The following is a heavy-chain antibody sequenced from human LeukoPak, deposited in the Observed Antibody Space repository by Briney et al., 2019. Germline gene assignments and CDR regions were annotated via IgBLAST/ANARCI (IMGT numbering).Heavy chain of an antibody. D-gene: IGHD2-21*02. CDR3: ARGGAYCGGDCYPDY. J-gene: IGHJ4*02. CDR2: IYYSGST. CDR1: GGSISSYS. V-gene: IGHV4-39*07. Sequence: SETLSLTCTVSGGSISSYSWGWIRQPPGKGLEWIGSIYYSGSTYYNPSLKSRVTISVDTSKNQFSLKLSSVTAADTAVYYCARGGAYCGGDCYPDYWGQGTLVTVSS.